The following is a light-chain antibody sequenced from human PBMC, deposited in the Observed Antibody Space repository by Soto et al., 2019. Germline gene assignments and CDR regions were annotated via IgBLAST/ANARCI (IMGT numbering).Light chain of an antibody. J-gene: IGKJ4*01. CDR2: GTS. CDR3: QQYSTWPQVT. CDR1: QNLSTK. V-gene: IGKV3-15*01. Sequence: EIVMTPSPTTLSVTPGERATLSCRASQNLSTKLAWYQQIPGQAPRLLIYGTSTRATGIPDRFSGSGSGTEFTLTINSLQSEDFAIYSCQQYSTWPQVTFGGGTTVEIK.